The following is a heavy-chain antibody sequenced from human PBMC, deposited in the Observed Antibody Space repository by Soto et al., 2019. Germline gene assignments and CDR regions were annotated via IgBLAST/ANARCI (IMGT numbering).Heavy chain of an antibody. CDR2: INYSGNT. Sequence: QLQLQESGPGLVKPSETLSLTCTVSGGSISSSSYYWGWIRQPPGKGLEWIGGINYSGNTYYNPSLRSGVTLSVDTSRDQFSLKLSSVTAAYTAVYYCARHPRVLWFGVGDWGQGTLVTVFS. D-gene: IGHD3-10*01. V-gene: IGHV4-39*01. CDR3: ARHPRVLWFGVGD. J-gene: IGHJ4*02. CDR1: GGSISSSSYY.